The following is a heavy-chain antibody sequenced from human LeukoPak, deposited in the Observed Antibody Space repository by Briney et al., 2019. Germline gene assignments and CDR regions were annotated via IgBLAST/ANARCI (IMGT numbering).Heavy chain of an antibody. CDR1: GFTFSSYT. Sequence: GGSLRLSCAASGFTFSSYTMMWVRQAPGKGLEYVSSIISSSSRIFYADSVRGRFTVSRDNAKNSLYLQMNSQRAEDTAVYYCARVPVGYQGYSSAWYTDYWGQGTLVSVSS. CDR2: IISSSSRI. V-gene: IGHV3-21*01. CDR3: ARVPVGYQGYSSAWYTDY. D-gene: IGHD6-19*01. J-gene: IGHJ4*02.